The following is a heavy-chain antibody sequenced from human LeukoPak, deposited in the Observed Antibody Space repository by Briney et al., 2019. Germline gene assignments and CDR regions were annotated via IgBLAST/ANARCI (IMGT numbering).Heavy chain of an antibody. J-gene: IGHJ3*02. CDR1: GGTFSSYA. D-gene: IGHD2-15*01. V-gene: IGHV1-69*13. CDR3: ARSGYCSGGSCRSAFDI. Sequence: ASVKVSCKASGGTFSSYAISWVRQAPGQGLEWMGGIIPIFGTANYAQKFQGRVTITADESTSTAYMELSSLRSEDTAVYYRARSGYCSGGSCRSAFDIWGQGTMVTVSS. CDR2: IIPIFGTA.